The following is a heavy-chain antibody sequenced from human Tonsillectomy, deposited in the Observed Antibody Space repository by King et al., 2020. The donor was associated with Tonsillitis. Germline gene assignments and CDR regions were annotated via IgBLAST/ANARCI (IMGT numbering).Heavy chain of an antibody. V-gene: IGHV6-1*01. Sequence: VQLQQSGPGLVKPSQTLSLTCAISGDSVSSNSAAWHWIRQSPSRGLEWLGRTYYRSKWYNDYAVSVKSRITINPDTSKNQFSLQLNSVTPEDTAVYYCARIQGSFGGYCSGGSCRRLGAFDIWGQGTMVTVSS. D-gene: IGHD2-15*01. CDR3: ARIQGSFGGYCSGGSCRRLGAFDI. CDR2: TYYRSKWYN. J-gene: IGHJ3*02. CDR1: GDSVSSNSAA.